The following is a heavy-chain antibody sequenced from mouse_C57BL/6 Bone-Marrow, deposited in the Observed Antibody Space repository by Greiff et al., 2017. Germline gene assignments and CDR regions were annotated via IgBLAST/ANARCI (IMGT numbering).Heavy chain of an antibody. J-gene: IGHJ4*01. V-gene: IGHV5-17*01. CDR1: GFTFSDYG. D-gene: IGHD1-1*01. CDR3: ASRPTYYYGSSLMDY. CDR2: ISSGSSTI. Sequence: EVQLVESGGGLVKPGGSLKLSCAASGFTFSDYGMHWVRQAPEKGLEWVAYISSGSSTIYYADTVKGRFTISRDNAKNTLFLQMTSLRSEDTAMYYYASRPTYYYGSSLMDYWGQGTSVTVSS.